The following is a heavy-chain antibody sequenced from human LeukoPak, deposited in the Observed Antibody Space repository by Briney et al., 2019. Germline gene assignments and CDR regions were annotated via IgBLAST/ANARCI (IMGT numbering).Heavy chain of an antibody. CDR2: INHSGST. V-gene: IGHV4-34*01. D-gene: IGHD5-12*01. CDR1: GGSFSGYY. CDR3: ARVGGYSGYDLPLWHYYYGMDV. J-gene: IGHJ6*02. Sequence: SETLSLTCAVYGGSFSGYYWSWIRQPPGKGLEWIGEINHSGSTNYNPSLKSRVTISVDTSKNQFSLKLSSVTAADTAVYYCARVGGYSGYDLPLWHYYYGMDVWGQGTTVTVSS.